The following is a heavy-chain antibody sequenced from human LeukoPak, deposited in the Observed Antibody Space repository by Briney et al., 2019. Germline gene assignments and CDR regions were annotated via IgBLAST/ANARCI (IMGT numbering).Heavy chain of an antibody. CDR3: VNKDNSALDY. CDR1: GFTVSGNY. Sequence: GGSLRLSCAVSGFTVSGNYMSWVRQAPGKGLEWVSVICIGGSTYYADSVKGRFTISRDNSKNTFYLQMNSLRVEDTAVYYCVNKDNSALDYWGLGTLVTVSS. CDR2: ICIGGST. V-gene: IGHV3-53*01. J-gene: IGHJ4*02. D-gene: IGHD2-15*01.